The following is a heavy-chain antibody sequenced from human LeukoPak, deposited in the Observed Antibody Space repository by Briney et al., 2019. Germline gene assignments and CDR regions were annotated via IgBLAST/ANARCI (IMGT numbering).Heavy chain of an antibody. CDR3: ARAETYSSGLLGD. D-gene: IGHD6-19*01. CDR2: IYYSGST. J-gene: IGHJ4*02. V-gene: IGHV4-39*01. CDR1: GGSISSSSYY. Sequence: PSETLSLTCTVSGGSISSSSYYWGWIRQPPGKGLEWIGSIYYSGSTYYNPSLKSSVTISVDTSKNQFSLNLSSVTAADTAVYYCARAETYSSGLLGDWGQGTLVTVSS.